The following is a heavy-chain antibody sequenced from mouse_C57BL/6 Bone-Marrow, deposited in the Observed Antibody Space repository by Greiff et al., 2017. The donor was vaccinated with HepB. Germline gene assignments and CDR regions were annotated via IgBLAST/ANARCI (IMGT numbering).Heavy chain of an antibody. CDR1: GYTFTSYW. CDR3: ARLGTTVVASDY. J-gene: IGHJ2*01. Sequence: QVQLQHPGAELVKPGASVKMSCKASGYTFTSYWITWVKQRPGQGLEWIGDIYPGSGSTNYNEKLKSKATLTVDTSSSTAYMQLSSLTSEDSAVYYCARLGTTVVASDYWGQGTTLTVSS. D-gene: IGHD1-1*01. V-gene: IGHV1-55*01. CDR2: IYPGSGST.